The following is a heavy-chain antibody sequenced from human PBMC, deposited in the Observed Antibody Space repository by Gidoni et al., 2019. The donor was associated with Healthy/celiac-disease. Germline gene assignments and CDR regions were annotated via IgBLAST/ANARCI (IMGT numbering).Heavy chain of an antibody. CDR1: GGSFSGYY. Sequence: QVQLQQWGAGLLKPSETLSLTCAVYGGSFSGYYWSWIRQPPGTGLEWIGEINNSGSTNYNPSLKSRVTISVDTSKNQFSLKLSSVTAADTAVYYCARGTLGYCSGGSCRYWYFDLWGRGTLVTVSS. J-gene: IGHJ2*01. D-gene: IGHD2-15*01. CDR2: INNSGST. V-gene: IGHV4-34*01. CDR3: ARGTLGYCSGGSCRYWYFDL.